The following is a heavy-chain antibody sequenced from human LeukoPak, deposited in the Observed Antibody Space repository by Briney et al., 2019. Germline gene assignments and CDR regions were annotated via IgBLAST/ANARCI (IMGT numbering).Heavy chain of an antibody. CDR1: GYTFTSYG. D-gene: IGHD6-6*01. V-gene: IGHV1-18*01. Sequence: ASVKVSCKASGYTFTSYGISWVRQAPGQGLEWMGWISAYNGNTNYAQKLQGRVTMTTDTSTSTAYMELRSLRSDGTAVYYCASVKVSSIAALDWFDPWGQGTLVTVSS. CDR2: ISAYNGNT. CDR3: ASVKVSSIAALDWFDP. J-gene: IGHJ5*02.